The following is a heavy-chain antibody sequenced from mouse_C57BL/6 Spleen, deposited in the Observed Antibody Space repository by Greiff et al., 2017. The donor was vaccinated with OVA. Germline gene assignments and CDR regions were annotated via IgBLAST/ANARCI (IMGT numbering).Heavy chain of an antibody. CDR2: ISYDGSN. V-gene: IGHV3-6*01. CDR3: ARYRYYYGSSSYAMDY. Sequence: DVKLQESGPGLVKPSQSLSLTCSVTGYSITSGYYWNWIRQFPGNKLEWMGYISYDGSNNYNPSLKNRISITRDTSKNQFFLKLNSVTTEDTATYYCARYRYYYGSSSYAMDYWGQGTSVTVSS. D-gene: IGHD1-1*01. CDR1: GYSITSGYY. J-gene: IGHJ4*01.